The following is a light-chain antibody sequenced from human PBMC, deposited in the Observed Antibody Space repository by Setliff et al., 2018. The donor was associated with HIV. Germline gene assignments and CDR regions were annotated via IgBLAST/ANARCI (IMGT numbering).Light chain of an antibody. CDR1: SGHSDYA. Sequence: QLVLTQSPSASASLGASVNLTCTLSSGHSDYAIAWHQQQAEKGPRYLMKVNSDGSHSKGDGIPDRFSGSKSGAERYLTISSLHSEDEADYYCLTWGTGLQVVGGVTK. J-gene: IGLJ2*01. V-gene: IGLV4-69*01. CDR3: LTWGTGLQV. CDR2: VNSDGSH.